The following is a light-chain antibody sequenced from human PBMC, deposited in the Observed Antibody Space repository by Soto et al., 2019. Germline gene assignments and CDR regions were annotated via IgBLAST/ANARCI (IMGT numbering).Light chain of an antibody. CDR2: GAS. Sequence: EIVLTQSPGILSLSPGERASLSCGASQSISSSFLAWYQQKPGQAPRLLIYGASSRATGIPDRFSGTGSEKDFTLTISRLEPEDFAVYYCQQYDNSPITFGQGTRLE. CDR1: QSISSSF. J-gene: IGKJ5*01. CDR3: QQYDNSPIT. V-gene: IGKV3-20*01.